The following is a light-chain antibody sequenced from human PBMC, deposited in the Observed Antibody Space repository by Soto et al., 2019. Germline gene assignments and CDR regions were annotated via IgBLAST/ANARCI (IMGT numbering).Light chain of an antibody. J-gene: IGLJ1*01. CDR1: SRDVGAYNY. CDR2: EVS. CDR3: TSYAGSFYV. Sequence: QSALTQPPSASGSPGQSVTISCTGTSRDVGAYNYVSWYQQHPGKAPKLMIYEVSKRPSGVPDRFSGSKSDNTASLTVSGLQAEDEADYYCTSYAGSFYVFGTGTKVTVL. V-gene: IGLV2-8*01.